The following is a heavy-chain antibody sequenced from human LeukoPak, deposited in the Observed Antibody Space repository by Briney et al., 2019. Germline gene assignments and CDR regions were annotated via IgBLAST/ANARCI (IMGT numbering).Heavy chain of an antibody. J-gene: IGHJ4*02. CDR2: INPNSGGT. V-gene: IGHV1-2*02. CDR3: AREGTDRQGDYFDY. Sequence: GASVKVSCKASGYPFINYDIKWVRQATGQGLEWMGWINPNSGGTNYAQKFQGRVTMTRDTSISTAYMELSRLRSDDTAVYYCAREGTDRQGDYFDYWGQGTLVTVSS. D-gene: IGHD1-1*01. CDR1: GYPFINYD.